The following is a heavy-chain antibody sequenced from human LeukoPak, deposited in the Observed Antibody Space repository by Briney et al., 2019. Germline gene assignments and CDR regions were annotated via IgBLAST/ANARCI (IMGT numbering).Heavy chain of an antibody. J-gene: IGHJ6*02. V-gene: IGHV3-33*01. CDR3: ARDSASVAYGMDV. CDR1: GFTFSSYG. CDR2: IWYDGSNK. D-gene: IGHD6-19*01. Sequence: GRSLRLSCAASGFTFSSYGMHWVRRAPGKGLEWVAVIWYDGSNKYYADSVKGLFTISRDNSKNTLYLQMNSLRAEDTAVYYCARDSASVAYGMDVWGQGTTVTVSS.